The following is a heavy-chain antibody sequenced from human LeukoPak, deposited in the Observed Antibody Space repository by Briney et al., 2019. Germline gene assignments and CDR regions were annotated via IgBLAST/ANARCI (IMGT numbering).Heavy chain of an antibody. V-gene: IGHV3-23*01. Sequence: GGSLRLSCVASGFSFSSHAMSWVRQAPGKGLEWVSIISGSGTTTYYADFVKGRFTISRDNSKNTLYLQMNSLRAEDTAVYYCARDRRYSSSWGAFDIWGQGTMVTVSS. CDR2: ISGSGTTT. D-gene: IGHD6-6*01. J-gene: IGHJ3*02. CDR3: ARDRRYSSSWGAFDI. CDR1: GFSFSSHA.